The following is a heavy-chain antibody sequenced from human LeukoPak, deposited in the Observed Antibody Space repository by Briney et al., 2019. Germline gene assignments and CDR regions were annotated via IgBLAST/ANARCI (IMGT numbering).Heavy chain of an antibody. Sequence: GGSLRLSCAAAGFIFGSHYMHWVRQTPGKGLEWVAAISNDENSKYYADSVKGRFAISRDNSKNTLDLQMNSLRVEDTAVYYCVGEVGPRDFGNWGQGSLVTVSS. J-gene: IGHJ4*02. CDR2: ISNDENSK. D-gene: IGHD1-26*01. CDR3: VGEVGPRDFGN. V-gene: IGHV3-30*09. CDR1: GFIFGSHY.